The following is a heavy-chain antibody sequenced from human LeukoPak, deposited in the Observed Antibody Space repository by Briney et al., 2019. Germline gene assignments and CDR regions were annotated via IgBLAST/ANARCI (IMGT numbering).Heavy chain of an antibody. D-gene: IGHD2-2*01. Sequence: ASVKVSCKVSGYTLTELSMHWVRQAPGKGLEWMGGFDPEDGETIYAQKFQGRVTMTEDTSTDTAYMELSSLRSEDTAVYYCATVAVEVTSRPYYYHYMDVWGKGTTVTVSS. CDR3: ATVAVEVTSRPYYYHYMDV. V-gene: IGHV1-24*01. CDR1: GYTLTELS. J-gene: IGHJ6*03. CDR2: FDPEDGET.